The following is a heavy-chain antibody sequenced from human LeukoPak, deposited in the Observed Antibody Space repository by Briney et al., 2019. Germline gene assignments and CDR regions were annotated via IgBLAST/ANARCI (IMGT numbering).Heavy chain of an antibody. CDR1: GYTFTSYY. CDR3: ARIYSGYDRFDY. CDR2: INPSGGST. J-gene: IGHJ4*02. D-gene: IGHD5-12*01. Sequence: ASVKVSCKTSGYTFTSYYMHWVRQAPGQGLEWMGIINPSGGSTSYAQKFQGRVTMTRDTSTSTVYMELSSLRSEDTAVYYCARIYSGYDRFDYWGQGTLVTVSS. V-gene: IGHV1-46*01.